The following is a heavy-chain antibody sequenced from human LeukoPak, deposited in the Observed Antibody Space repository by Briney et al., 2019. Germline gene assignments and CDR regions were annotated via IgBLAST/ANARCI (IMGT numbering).Heavy chain of an antibody. J-gene: IGHJ6*03. CDR1: GGSFSGYY. D-gene: IGHD3-22*01. Sequence: KASETLSLTCAVYGGSFSGYYWSRIRQPPGKGLEWIGEINHSGSTNYNPSLKSRVTISVDTSKNQFSLKLSSVTAADTAVYYCARLPIYYCDSSGYYDSYYYYLDVWGKGTTVTISS. CDR3: ARLPIYYCDSSGYYDSYYYYLDV. V-gene: IGHV4-34*01. CDR2: INHSGST.